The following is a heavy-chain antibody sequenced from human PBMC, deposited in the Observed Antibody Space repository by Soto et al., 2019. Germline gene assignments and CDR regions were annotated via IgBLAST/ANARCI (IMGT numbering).Heavy chain of an antibody. CDR3: ARLPTASWSGTPSSWFDP. J-gene: IGHJ5*02. D-gene: IGHD3-3*01. CDR1: GGSISSYY. CDR2: IYYSGST. Sequence: SETLSLTCTVSGGSISSYYWSWIRQPPGKGLEWIGYIYYSGSTNYNPSLKSRVTISVDTSKNQFSLKLSSVTAADTAVYYCARLPTASWSGTPSSWFDPWGQGTLVTISS. V-gene: IGHV4-59*08.